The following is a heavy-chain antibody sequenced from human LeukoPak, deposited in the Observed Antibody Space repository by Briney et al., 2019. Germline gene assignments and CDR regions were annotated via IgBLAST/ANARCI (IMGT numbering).Heavy chain of an antibody. Sequence: GGSLRLSCAASGFTFSSYSMNWVRQAPGKGLEWVSSISSSSSYIYYADSVKGRLTISRDNAKNSLYLQMNSLRAEDTAVYYCARDEGEWELPFWGQGTLVTVSS. CDR1: GFTFSSYS. V-gene: IGHV3-21*01. D-gene: IGHD1-26*01. J-gene: IGHJ4*02. CDR3: ARDEGEWELPF. CDR2: ISSSSSYI.